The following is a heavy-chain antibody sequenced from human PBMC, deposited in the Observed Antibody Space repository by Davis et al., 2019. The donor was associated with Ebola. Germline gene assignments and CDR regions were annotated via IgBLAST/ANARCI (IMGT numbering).Heavy chain of an antibody. V-gene: IGHV3-23*01. D-gene: IGHD2-2*01. CDR2: ISGSGGST. CDR1: GFTFSDYY. Sequence: PGGSLRLSCAASGFTFSDYYMSWVRQAPGKGLEWVSAISGSGGSTYYADSVKGRFTISRDNSKNTLYLQMNSLRTEDTAVYYCAKFLRQYQLPFDYWGQGTLVTVSS. J-gene: IGHJ4*02. CDR3: AKFLRQYQLPFDY.